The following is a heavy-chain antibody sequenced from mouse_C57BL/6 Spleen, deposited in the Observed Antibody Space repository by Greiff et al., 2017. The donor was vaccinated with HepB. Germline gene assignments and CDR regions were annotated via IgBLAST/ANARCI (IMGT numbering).Heavy chain of an antibody. CDR1: GYTFTSYW. V-gene: IGHV1-50*01. Sequence: VKLQQPGAELVKPGASVKLSCKASGYTFTSYWMQWVKQRPGQGLEWIGEIDPSDSYTNYNQKFKGKATLTVDTSSSTAYRQLSSLTSEDSAVYYCARGNGSSYFDYWGQGTTLTVSS. D-gene: IGHD1-1*01. CDR2: IDPSDSYT. J-gene: IGHJ2*01. CDR3: ARGNGSSYFDY.